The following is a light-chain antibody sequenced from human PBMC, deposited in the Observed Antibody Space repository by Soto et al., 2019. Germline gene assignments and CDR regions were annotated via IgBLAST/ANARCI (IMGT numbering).Light chain of an antibody. V-gene: IGKV3-20*01. J-gene: IGKJ5*01. CDR3: QQHGASPPIT. CDR2: GAS. CDR1: QSVSSYY. Sequence: EIVLTQSPGTLSLSPGERATLSCRASQSVSSYYLAWYQQKPGQAPRLLIYGASSRATGIPDRFSGSGSGTDFTLTISRLETEDFTVYYCQQHGASPPITFVQGTRLEIK.